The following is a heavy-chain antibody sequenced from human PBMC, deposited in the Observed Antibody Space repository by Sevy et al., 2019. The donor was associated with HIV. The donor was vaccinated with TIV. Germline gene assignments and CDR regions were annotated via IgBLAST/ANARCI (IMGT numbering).Heavy chain of an antibody. CDR1: GGSIRSSHW. V-gene: IGHV4-4*02. CDR3: AREEYFYGSGTYGYGMDV. CDR2: IYYSGSR. Sequence: LLQLSETLSLTCAVSGGSIRSSHWWSWVRQSPGKGLEWIGEIYYSGSRNYNPSLKSRLTISVDTSNNLFSLRLSSVTAADTAVYYCAREEYFYGSGTYGYGMDVWGQGTTVTVSS. J-gene: IGHJ6*02. D-gene: IGHD3-10*01.